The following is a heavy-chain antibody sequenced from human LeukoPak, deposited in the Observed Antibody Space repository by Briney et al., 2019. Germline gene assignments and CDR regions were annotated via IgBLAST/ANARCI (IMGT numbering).Heavy chain of an antibody. Sequence: GGSLRLSCAASGLTFSSYAMSWVRQAPGKGLEWVSAISGSGGSTYYADSVKGRFTISRDNSKNTLYLQMNSLRAEDTAVYYCAKTPTPTLYYYSYVDVGAKGPTVPVPS. CDR1: GLTFSSYA. V-gene: IGHV3-23*01. D-gene: IGHD4-17*01. CDR2: ISGSGGST. CDR3: AKTPTPTLYYYSYVDV. J-gene: IGHJ6*03.